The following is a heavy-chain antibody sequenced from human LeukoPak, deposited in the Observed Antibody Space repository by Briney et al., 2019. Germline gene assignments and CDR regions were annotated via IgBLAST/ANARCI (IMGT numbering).Heavy chain of an antibody. CDR3: ARDQIMVTTILAYYYGMDV. CDR2: ISYDGSNK. D-gene: IGHD2-21*02. V-gene: IGHV3-30-3*01. CDR1: GFTSSSYV. J-gene: IGHJ6*02. Sequence: GGSLRLSCAASGFTSSSYVMHWVRQAPGKGLEWVATISYDGSNKSYADSVKGRFTISRDNSKNTLYLQMNSLRAEDTAVYYCARDQIMVTTILAYYYGMDVWGQGTTVTVSS.